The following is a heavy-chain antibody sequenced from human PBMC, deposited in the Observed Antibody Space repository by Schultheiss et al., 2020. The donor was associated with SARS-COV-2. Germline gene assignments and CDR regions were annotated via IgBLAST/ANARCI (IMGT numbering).Heavy chain of an antibody. CDR1: GFTFSSYA. Sequence: GGSLRLSCAASGFTFSSYAMHWVRQAPGKGLEYVSAISSNGGSTYYADSVKGRFTISRDNSKNTLYLQMNSLRAEDTAVYYCARHFGRYSGSYYVYYWGQGTLVTVSS. CDR2: ISSNGGST. CDR3: ARHFGRYSGSYYVYY. V-gene: IGHV3-64*04. J-gene: IGHJ4*02. D-gene: IGHD1-26*01.